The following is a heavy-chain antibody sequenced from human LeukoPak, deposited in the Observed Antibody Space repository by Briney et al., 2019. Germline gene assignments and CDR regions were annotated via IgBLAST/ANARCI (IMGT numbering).Heavy chain of an antibody. D-gene: IGHD5-18*01. CDR1: GGAFSSYA. Sequence: SVKVSCKASGGAFSSYAISWVRQAPGQGLEWMGGIIPIFGTANYAQKFQGRVTITTDESTSTAYMELSSLRSEDTAVYYCARAPLGQPDYFDYWGQGTLVTVSS. V-gene: IGHV1-69*05. CDR2: IIPIFGTA. J-gene: IGHJ4*02. CDR3: ARAPLGQPDYFDY.